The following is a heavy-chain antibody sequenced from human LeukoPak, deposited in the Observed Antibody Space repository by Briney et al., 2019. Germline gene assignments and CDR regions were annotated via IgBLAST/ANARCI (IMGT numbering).Heavy chain of an antibody. V-gene: IGHV3-33*01. D-gene: IGHD2/OR15-2a*01. Sequence: GGSLRLSGAASGFTFSSYGMHWVRQAPGTGLEWVAVIWYDGSNKYYADSVKGRFTISRDNSKNTLYLQMNSLRAEDTAVYYCARAFRDYGMDVWGKGTTVTVSS. J-gene: IGHJ6*04. CDR3: ARAFRDYGMDV. CDR2: IWYDGSNK. CDR1: GFTFSSYG.